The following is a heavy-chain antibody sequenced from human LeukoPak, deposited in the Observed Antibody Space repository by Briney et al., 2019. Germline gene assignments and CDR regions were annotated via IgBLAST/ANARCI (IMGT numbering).Heavy chain of an antibody. Sequence: GGSLRLSCAASGFTFSSNSMNWIRQAPGKGLEWVSSISSNSSYIYYADSVKGRFTISRDNAKNSLYLQMNSLRAEDTAVYYCATITTTVTTVYCDYGPQGTLVTVSS. D-gene: IGHD4-17*01. CDR1: GFTFSSNS. CDR2: ISSNSSYI. J-gene: IGHJ4*02. V-gene: IGHV3-21*01. CDR3: ATITTTVTTVYCDY.